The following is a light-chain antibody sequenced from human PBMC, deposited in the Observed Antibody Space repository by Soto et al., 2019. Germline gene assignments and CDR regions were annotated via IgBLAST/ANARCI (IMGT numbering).Light chain of an antibody. CDR2: EVD. CDR1: SSDVGSYAL. CDR3: SSYTSSSTLYV. J-gene: IGLJ1*01. V-gene: IGLV2-14*02. Sequence: QSALTQPASVSGSPGQSITISCTGSSSDVGSYALVSWYQQFPGKAPKLMIFEVDKRHSGVSDRFSGSKSGNTASLTISGLQAEDEADYYCSSYTSSSTLYVFGTGTKLTVL.